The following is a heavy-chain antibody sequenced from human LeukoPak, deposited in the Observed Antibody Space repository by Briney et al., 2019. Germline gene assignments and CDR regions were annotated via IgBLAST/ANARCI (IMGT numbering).Heavy chain of an antibody. CDR3: ARGEYYYDSSGYYAPDAFDI. V-gene: IGHV4-31*03. J-gene: IGHJ3*02. D-gene: IGHD3-22*01. CDR2: IYYSGST. CDR1: GGSISSGGYY. Sequence: KASETLSLTCTVSGGSISSGGYYWSWIRQHPGKGLEWIGYIYYSGSTYYNPSLKSRVTISVDTSKNQFSLKLSSVTAADTAVYYCARGEYYYDSSGYYAPDAFDIWGQGTMVTVSS.